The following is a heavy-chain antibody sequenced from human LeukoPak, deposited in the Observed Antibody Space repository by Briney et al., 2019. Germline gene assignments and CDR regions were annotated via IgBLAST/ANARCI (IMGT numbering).Heavy chain of an antibody. CDR2: INSGGSST. CDR3: ATKHGGPYAFDI. D-gene: IGHD2-21*01. CDR1: GSTFSSYW. V-gene: IGHV3-74*01. Sequence: PGGSLRLSCAASGSTFSSYWMHWVRQAPGKGLVWVSRINSGGSSTSYADSVKGRFTISRDNAKNTLYLQMNSLRAEDTAVYYCATKHGGPYAFDIWGQGTMVTVSS. J-gene: IGHJ3*02.